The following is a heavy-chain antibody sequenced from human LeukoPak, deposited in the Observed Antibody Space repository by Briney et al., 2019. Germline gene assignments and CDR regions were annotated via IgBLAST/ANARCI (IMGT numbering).Heavy chain of an antibody. CDR2: IYTGGIT. J-gene: IGHJ4*01. V-gene: IGHV3-53*01. CDR1: GLMVTSNH. Sequence: GGSLRLSCASTGLMVTSNHMAWVRQAPGKGLELVSVIYTGGITYYADSVSGRFTLFRDSSKNTLYLQMNNLRVEDMALYYYARDHAPAGGGLDYWDHGTQVTVSS. D-gene: IGHD3-16*01. CDR3: ARDHAPAGGGLDY.